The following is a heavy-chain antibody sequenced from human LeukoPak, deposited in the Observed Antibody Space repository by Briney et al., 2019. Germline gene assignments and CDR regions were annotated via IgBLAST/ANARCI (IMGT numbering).Heavy chain of an antibody. J-gene: IGHJ4*02. V-gene: IGHV4-39*01. CDR2: IYYSGST. CDR1: GGSISSGDYY. Sequence: AETLPLTCTVSGGSISSGDYYWSWIRQPPGKGLEWIGRIYYSGSTYFNPSLKSRVTISVDTSKNQLSLKVSSVTAADTAVYYCARHRRSREGYYYGSVDYWGQGTLVTVSS. D-gene: IGHD3-10*01. CDR3: ARHRRSREGYYYGSVDY.